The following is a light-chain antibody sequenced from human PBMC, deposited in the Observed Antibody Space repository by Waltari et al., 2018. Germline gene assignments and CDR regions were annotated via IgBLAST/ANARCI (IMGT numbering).Light chain of an antibody. V-gene: IGKV2-30*02. CDR1: QSLVHSHGNTY. CDR3: MQTTHSPRT. Sequence: DVVMTQSPLSLSVSLGQPASISCRSSQSLVHSHGNTYLNWFQQRPGQSPRRLIYKVSRRESGVPDRFSGSGSGTDFTLKISRVEAEDVGVYYCMQTTHSPRTFGQGTKVEI. J-gene: IGKJ1*01. CDR2: KVS.